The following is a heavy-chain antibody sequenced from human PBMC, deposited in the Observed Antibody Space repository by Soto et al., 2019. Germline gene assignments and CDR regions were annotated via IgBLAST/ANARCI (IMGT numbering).Heavy chain of an antibody. Sequence: SETLSLTCIVSGESISSRSYYWGWIRQPPGKGLEWIGSIYYSGRTYYNPSFKSRVTISIDTSKNQFSLKLSSVTATDTAVYYCARQRTTVVTQAYFDHWGQGAMVTV. CDR2: IYYSGRT. CDR3: ARQRTTVVTQAYFDH. CDR1: GESISSRSYY. J-gene: IGHJ4*02. D-gene: IGHD2-21*02. V-gene: IGHV4-39*01.